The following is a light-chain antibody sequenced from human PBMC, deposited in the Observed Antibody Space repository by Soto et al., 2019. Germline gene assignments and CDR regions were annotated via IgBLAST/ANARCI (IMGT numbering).Light chain of an antibody. V-gene: IGKV3-15*01. CDR1: QSVSSN. Sequence: EIVMTQSPATLSVSPGERATLSCRASQSVSSNLAWYQQKPGQAPRLLIYGAYTRATGIPARFSGSGSGTEFTLTISSLQSEDFEVYYCQQYNNWPPYTFGQGTKLEIK. CDR2: GAY. CDR3: QQYNNWPPYT. J-gene: IGKJ2*01.